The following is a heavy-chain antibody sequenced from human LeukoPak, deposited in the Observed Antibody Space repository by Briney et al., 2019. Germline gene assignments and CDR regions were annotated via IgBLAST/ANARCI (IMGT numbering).Heavy chain of an antibody. J-gene: IGHJ4*02. Sequence: PSETVSLTCTVSSGSLGSYYWNWLRQTAGKGLEWIGHIYTSGSTNYNPSLKSRVTMSVDTSKNQFSLKLNSVTAADTAFYYCAREYSSSSGKALNYWGQGTLVTVSS. CDR2: IYTSGST. D-gene: IGHD6-6*01. CDR1: SGSLGSYY. CDR3: AREYSSSSGKALNY. V-gene: IGHV4-4*07.